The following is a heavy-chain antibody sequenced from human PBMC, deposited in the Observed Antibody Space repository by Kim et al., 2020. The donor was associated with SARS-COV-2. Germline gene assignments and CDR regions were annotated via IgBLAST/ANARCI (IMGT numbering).Heavy chain of an antibody. Sequence: LSLTCAASGFRFTSYSFHWVRQAPAKGLEWVAVIWSDGSNARYAESLKGRVTITRDDSKNTLYLEMNSLRVEDTAVYYCARDAYASVAANVLDYWGQ. V-gene: IGHV3-33*01. D-gene: IGHD1-26*01. CDR2: IWSDGSNA. CDR3: ARDAYASVAANVLDY. J-gene: IGHJ4*02. CDR1: GFRFTSYS.